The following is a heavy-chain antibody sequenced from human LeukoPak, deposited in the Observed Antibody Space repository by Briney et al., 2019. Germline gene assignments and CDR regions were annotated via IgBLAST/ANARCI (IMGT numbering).Heavy chain of an antibody. Sequence: PGGSLRPARAASGFSVRSNWMHWVRPAPGKGLVWVSRVNSDGSGTSYADSVKGRFTISRDNAKNTLYLQMNSLRAEDTAVYYCATSLGPLTDYWGQGTLVTVSS. CDR3: ATSLGPLTDY. V-gene: IGHV3-74*01. J-gene: IGHJ4*02. CDR1: GFSVRSNW. D-gene: IGHD7-27*01. CDR2: VNSDGSGT.